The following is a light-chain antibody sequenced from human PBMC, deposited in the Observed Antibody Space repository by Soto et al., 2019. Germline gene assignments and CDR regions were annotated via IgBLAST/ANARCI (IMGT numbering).Light chain of an antibody. V-gene: IGLV2-14*03. CDR3: SSFRSSSTSYV. CDR2: DVS. CDR1: SSDIGDSNY. Sequence: SALTQPASVSGSPGQSITISCTGTSSDIGDSNYVSWYQQHPGKAPKLVIYDVSNRPSGVSNRFSGSKSVNTASLTISGLQAEDEADYYCSSFRSSSTSYVFGTGTKVTVL. J-gene: IGLJ1*01.